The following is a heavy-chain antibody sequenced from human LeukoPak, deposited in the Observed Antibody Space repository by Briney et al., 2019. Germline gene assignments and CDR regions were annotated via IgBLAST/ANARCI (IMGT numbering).Heavy chain of an antibody. Sequence: GGSLRLSCAASGFTFNTYAMNWVRQAPGKGLEWVSGITTNGDSTYYADSVKGRFTNSRDNSKKTLYLQMNSLRVEDTAVYYCAKSPPAVVVPATIYFDSWGQGTLLTVSS. CDR3: AKSPPAVVVPATIYFDS. V-gene: IGHV3-23*01. J-gene: IGHJ4*02. CDR2: ITTNGDST. D-gene: IGHD2-2*01. CDR1: GFTFNTYA.